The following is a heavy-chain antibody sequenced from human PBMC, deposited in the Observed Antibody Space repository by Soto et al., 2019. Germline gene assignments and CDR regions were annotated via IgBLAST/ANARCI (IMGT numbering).Heavy chain of an antibody. Sequence: QVQLQESGPGLVKPSETLSLTCTVSGGSISSYYWSWIRQPPGKGLEWIGDIYYSGSTNYNPSLKSRVTISVDTSKNQFSLKLNSMTAADTAVYYCARHNYGSGRTYFDYWGQGTLVTVSS. D-gene: IGHD3-10*01. CDR3: ARHNYGSGRTYFDY. J-gene: IGHJ4*02. CDR1: GGSISSYY. CDR2: IYYSGST. V-gene: IGHV4-59*08.